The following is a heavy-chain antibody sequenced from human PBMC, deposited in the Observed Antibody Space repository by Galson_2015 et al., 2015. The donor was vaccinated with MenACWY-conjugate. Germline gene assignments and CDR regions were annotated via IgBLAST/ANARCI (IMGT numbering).Heavy chain of an antibody. Sequence: SLRLSCAASGFTFSSYWMHWVRQAPGKGLVWVSRINTDESLTTYADSVKVRFTISRDNAKNTLYLQMNSLRAEDTAVYYCARELRDYWYFDLWGRGTLVSVSS. D-gene: IGHD5-24*01. V-gene: IGHV3-74*03. CDR3: ARELRDYWYFDL. CDR1: GFTFSSYW. J-gene: IGHJ2*01. CDR2: INTDESLT.